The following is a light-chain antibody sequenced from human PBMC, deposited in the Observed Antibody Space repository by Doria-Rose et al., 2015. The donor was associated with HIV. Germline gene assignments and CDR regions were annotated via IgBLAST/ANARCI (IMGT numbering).Light chain of an antibody. CDR1: QSFSSTY. V-gene: IGKV3-20*01. J-gene: IGKJ1*01. Sequence: TQSPGTLSLSLGERATLSCRASQSFSSTYLAWYQQKPGQAPSLLIYDGSTRATGIPDRFSASGSGTDFTLTINRLEPEDFALYYCHQYGTSWTFGQETKVEI. CDR3: HQYGTSWT. CDR2: DGS.